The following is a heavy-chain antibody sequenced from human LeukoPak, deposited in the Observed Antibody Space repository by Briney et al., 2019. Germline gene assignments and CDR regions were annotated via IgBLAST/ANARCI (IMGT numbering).Heavy chain of an antibody. CDR1: GFTFSSYA. D-gene: IGHD6-13*01. CDR2: ISYDGSNK. Sequence: TGGSLRLSCAASGFTFSSYAVHWVRQAPGKGLEWVAVISYDGSNKYYADSVKGRFTISRDNSKNTLYLQMNSLRAEDTAVYYCARAAAAAVYRFDPWGQGTLVTVSS. V-gene: IGHV3-30*04. CDR3: ARAAAAAVYRFDP. J-gene: IGHJ5*02.